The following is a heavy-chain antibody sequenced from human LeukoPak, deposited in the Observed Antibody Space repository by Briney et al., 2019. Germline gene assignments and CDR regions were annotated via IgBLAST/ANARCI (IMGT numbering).Heavy chain of an antibody. CDR1: GYSFTNYW. J-gene: IGHJ4*02. Sequence: GESLKISCKGSGYSFTNYWIGWVRQMPGKGLEWMGIIYPGDSDTRYSPSFQGQVTMSADKSITTAYLQWSSLKASDTAMYYCARYNEILTPDYWGQGTLVTVSS. V-gene: IGHV5-51*01. D-gene: IGHD3-9*01. CDR3: ARYNEILTPDY. CDR2: IYPGDSDT.